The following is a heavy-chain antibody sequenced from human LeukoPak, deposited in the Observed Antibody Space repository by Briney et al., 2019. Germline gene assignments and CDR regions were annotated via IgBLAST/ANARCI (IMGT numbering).Heavy chain of an antibody. V-gene: IGHV4-31*03. D-gene: IGHD1/OR15-1a*01. Sequence: SETLSLTCTVSGGSISSGGYYWSWIRQHPGKGLEWIGYIYYSGSTYYNPSLKSRVTISVDTSKNQFSLKLSSVTAADTAVYYCARQGNNGLLTGWGQGTLVTVSS. CDR3: ARQGNNGLLTG. CDR1: GGSISSGGYY. J-gene: IGHJ4*02. CDR2: IYYSGST.